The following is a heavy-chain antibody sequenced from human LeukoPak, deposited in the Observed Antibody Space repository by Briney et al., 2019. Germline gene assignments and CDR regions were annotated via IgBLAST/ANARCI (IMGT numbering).Heavy chain of an antibody. Sequence: QPGGSLRLSCAASGFTFDDYAMHWVRQAPGKGLEWVSGISWNSGSIGYADSVKGRFTISRGNAKNSLYLQMNSLRAEDTALYYCAKDYCSSTSCYFVDYWGQGTLVTVSS. CDR1: GFTFDDYA. V-gene: IGHV3-9*01. CDR3: AKDYCSSTSCYFVDY. J-gene: IGHJ4*02. D-gene: IGHD2-2*01. CDR2: ISWNSGSI.